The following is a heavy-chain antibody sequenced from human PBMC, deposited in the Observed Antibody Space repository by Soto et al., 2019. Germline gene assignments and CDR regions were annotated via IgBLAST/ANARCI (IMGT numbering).Heavy chain of an antibody. Sequence: SVKVSCKASGGTFSSYAISWVRQAPGQGLEWMGGIIPIFGTANYAQKFQGRVTITADESTSTAYMELSSLRSEDTAVYYCAGNPGTLSYYYYGMDVWGQGTTGTVSS. J-gene: IGHJ6*02. D-gene: IGHD1-1*01. V-gene: IGHV1-69*13. CDR2: IIPIFGTA. CDR1: GGTFSSYA. CDR3: AGNPGTLSYYYYGMDV.